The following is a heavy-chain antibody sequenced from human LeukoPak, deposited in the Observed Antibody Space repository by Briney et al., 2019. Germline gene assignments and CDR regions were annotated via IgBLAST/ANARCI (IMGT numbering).Heavy chain of an antibody. CDR3: ARSPSTSYSSSWRGAFDI. J-gene: IGHJ3*02. Sequence: GESLKISCKGSGYSFTSYWIGWVRRMPGKGLEWMGIIYPGDSDTRYSPSFQGQVTISADKSISTAYLQWSSLKASDTAMYYCARSPSTSYSSSWRGAFDIWGQGTMVTVSS. V-gene: IGHV5-51*01. CDR2: IYPGDSDT. D-gene: IGHD6-13*01. CDR1: GYSFTSYW.